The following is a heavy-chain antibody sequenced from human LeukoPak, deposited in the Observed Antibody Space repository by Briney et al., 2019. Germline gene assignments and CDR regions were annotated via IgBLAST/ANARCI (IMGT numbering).Heavy chain of an antibody. J-gene: IGHJ4*02. V-gene: IGHV4-59*01. D-gene: IGHD3-9*01. CDR1: GGSISSYY. Sequence: SETLSLTCTVSGGSISSYYWSWIRQPPGKGLEWIGYIYYSGSTNYNPSLKSRVTISVDTSKNQFSLKLGSVTAADTAVYYCARHYDILTGYRYYFDYWGQGTLVTVSS. CDR2: IYYSGST. CDR3: ARHYDILTGYRYYFDY.